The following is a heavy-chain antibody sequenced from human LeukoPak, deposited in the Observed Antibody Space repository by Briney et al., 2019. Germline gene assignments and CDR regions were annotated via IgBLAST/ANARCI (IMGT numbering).Heavy chain of an antibody. V-gene: IGHV1-8*01. Sequence: GASVKVSCKTSGYTFTSYDVNWVRQATGQGLEWMGWMNPNSGNTGYAQRFQGRVTMTTNTSINTAYMELRSLRSEDTAVYYCARALRISGWFDPWGQGTLVTVSS. D-gene: IGHD1-20*01. J-gene: IGHJ5*02. CDR1: GYTFTSYD. CDR3: ARALRISGWFDP. CDR2: MNPNSGNT.